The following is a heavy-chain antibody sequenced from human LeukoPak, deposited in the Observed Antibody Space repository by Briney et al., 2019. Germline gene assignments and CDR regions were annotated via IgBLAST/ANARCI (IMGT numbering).Heavy chain of an antibody. D-gene: IGHD3-10*01. V-gene: IGHV3-74*01. CDR3: ARAILRGVIHG. J-gene: IGHJ4*02. Sequence: PGASLRLSCAASGFTFSSYWMHWVRQAPGKGLVWVSRINSDGSSASYADSVKGRFTISRDNAKNTLYLQMNSLRAEDTAVYYCARAILRGVIHGWGQGTLVAVSS. CDR2: INSDGSSA. CDR1: GFTFSSYW.